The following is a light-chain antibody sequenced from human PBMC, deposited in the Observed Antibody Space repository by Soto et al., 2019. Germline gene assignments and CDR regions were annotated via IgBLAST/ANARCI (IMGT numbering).Light chain of an antibody. Sequence: DIQVTQSPSSLSASVGDRVTITCRTSQSIAGYLNWYQQKAGKAPKLLIYGASSLQSGVPSRFSGSGSGTDFTLTISSLQPEDFATYYCQQSYNSPRTFGQGTKVDIK. CDR1: QSIAGY. V-gene: IGKV1-39*01. CDR3: QQSYNSPRT. J-gene: IGKJ1*01. CDR2: GAS.